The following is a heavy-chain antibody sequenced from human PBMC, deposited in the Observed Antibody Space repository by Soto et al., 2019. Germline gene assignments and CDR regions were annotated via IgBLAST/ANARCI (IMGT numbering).Heavy chain of an antibody. CDR2: ISRGSDYI. CDR1: GFSFSDYT. CDR3: ARGALYGDLPGWTGDAFDL. D-gene: IGHD4-17*01. V-gene: IGHV3-21*01. J-gene: IGHJ3*01. Sequence: EVHLMESGGGLVKPGGSLRLTCAGSGFSFSDYTMNWVRQAPGKGLEWVSSISRGSDYIFYADTVKGRFTISRDNARNSLYLQMSSLRAEDTAVYFCARGALYGDLPGWTGDAFDLWGQGTMVTVSS.